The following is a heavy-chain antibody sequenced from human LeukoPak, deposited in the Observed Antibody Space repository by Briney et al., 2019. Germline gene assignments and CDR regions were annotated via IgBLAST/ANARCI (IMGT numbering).Heavy chain of an antibody. Sequence: SETLSLTRAVSGGSFSGHYWSWIRQPPGEGLEWIGEINDSGSTKHNPSLKSRVTISADTSKNQFSLKLSSVTAADTAVYYCAKNNWFDPWGQGTLVTVSS. CDR2: INDSGST. V-gene: IGHV4-34*01. CDR1: GGSFSGHY. CDR3: AKNNWFDP. J-gene: IGHJ5*02.